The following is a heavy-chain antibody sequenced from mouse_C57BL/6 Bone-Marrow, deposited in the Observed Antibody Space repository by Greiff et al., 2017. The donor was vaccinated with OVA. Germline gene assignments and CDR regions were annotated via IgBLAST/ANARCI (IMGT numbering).Heavy chain of an antibody. CDR2: IYPGDGDT. V-gene: IGHV1-82*01. CDR3: ARSYYDYGGYFDV. Sequence: QVQLQQSGPELVKPGASVKISCKASGYAFSSSWMNWVKQRPGKGLEWIGRIYPGDGDTNYTGKFKGKATLTADKSSSTAYVQLSSLTSEDSAVYFCARSYYDYGGYFDVWGTGTTVTVSS. CDR1: GYAFSSSW. D-gene: IGHD2-4*01. J-gene: IGHJ1*03.